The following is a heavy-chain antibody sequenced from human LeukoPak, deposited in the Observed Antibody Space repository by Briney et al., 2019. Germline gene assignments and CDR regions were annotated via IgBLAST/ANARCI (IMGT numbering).Heavy chain of an antibody. CDR2: INHSGST. CDR1: GGSFSGYY. V-gene: IGHV4-34*01. D-gene: IGHD3-22*01. Sequence: PSETLSLTCAVYGGSFSGYYWSWIRQPPGKGLEWIGEINHSGSTNYNPSLKSRVTISGDTSKNQFSLKLSSVTAADTAVYYCARRRMGYYDTTPIDYWGQGTLVTVSS. J-gene: IGHJ4*02. CDR3: ARRRMGYYDTTPIDY.